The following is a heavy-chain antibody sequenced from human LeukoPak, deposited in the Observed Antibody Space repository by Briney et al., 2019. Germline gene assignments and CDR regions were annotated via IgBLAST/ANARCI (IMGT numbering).Heavy chain of an antibody. CDR1: GGSFSGYY. CDR3: ARADYMDV. J-gene: IGHJ6*03. V-gene: IGHV4-34*01. CDR2: INHSGST. Sequence: NPSEALSLTCAVYGGSFSGYYWSWIRQPPGKGLEWIGEINHSGSTNYNPSLKSRVTISVDTSKNQFSLKLSSVTAADTAVYYCARADYMDVWGKGTTVTVSS.